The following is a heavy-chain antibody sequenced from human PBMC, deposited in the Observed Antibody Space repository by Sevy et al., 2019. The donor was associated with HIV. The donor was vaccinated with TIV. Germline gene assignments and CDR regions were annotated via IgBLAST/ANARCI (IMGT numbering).Heavy chain of an antibody. D-gene: IGHD2-2*01. CDR2: ISYDGSVT. CDR1: GFTFSNYA. Sequence: GGSLRLSCAASGFTFSNYAMHWVRQAPGKGLEWVSLISYDGSVTYYADSVKGRFTISRDNAKNSLYLQMNSLRAEDTALYYCARDCNSASCLWGLDVWGQGTTVTVSS. J-gene: IGHJ6*02. CDR3: ARDCNSASCLWGLDV. V-gene: IGHV3-30*04.